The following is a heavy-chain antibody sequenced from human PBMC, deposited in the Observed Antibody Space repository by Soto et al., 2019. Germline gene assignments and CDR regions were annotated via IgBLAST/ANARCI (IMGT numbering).Heavy chain of an antibody. CDR1: GGSMNSYY. Sequence: SETLSLTCTVSGGSMNSYYLSWIRQPPGKGLEWIGYIYYSGYTNYNPSLKSRVTISVDTSKNQFSLKLSSVTAADTAVYYCARGIATTEMDVWGQGTMVTVSS. CDR3: ARGIATTEMDV. V-gene: IGHV4-59*01. CDR2: IYYSGYT. D-gene: IGHD6-13*01. J-gene: IGHJ6*02.